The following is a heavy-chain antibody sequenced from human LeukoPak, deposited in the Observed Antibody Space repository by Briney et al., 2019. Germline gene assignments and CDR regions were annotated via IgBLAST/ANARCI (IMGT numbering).Heavy chain of an antibody. CDR3: ARGTLWFGELFPSY. V-gene: IGHV4-59*01. CDR1: GGYISSYY. CDR2: IYYSWRT. Sequence: PSETLSLTCTVSGGYISSYYWSWIRQPPGKGLEWIGYIYYSWRTNYHPSLKRRVTIYVGTSKSQFSLKLSSVTAADTAVYYCARGTLWFGELFPSYWGQGTLVTVSS. D-gene: IGHD3-10*01. J-gene: IGHJ4*02.